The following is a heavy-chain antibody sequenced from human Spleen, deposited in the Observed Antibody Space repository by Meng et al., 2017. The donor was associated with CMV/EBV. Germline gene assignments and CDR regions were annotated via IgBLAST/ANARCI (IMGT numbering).Heavy chain of an antibody. J-gene: IGHJ6*02. V-gene: IGHV3-74*01. D-gene: IGHD2-2*01. CDR3: ARADYSSTTCYLFYNGMDV. CDR1: GFTFNTHW. CDR2: INIDGSST. Sequence: GGSLRLSCEASGFTFNTHWMHWVRQAPGKGLVWVSRINIDGSSTSYADSVKGRFTISRDNAKNTLYMEMNSLRAEDTAVYYCARADYSSTTCYLFYNGMDVWGQGTTVTVSS.